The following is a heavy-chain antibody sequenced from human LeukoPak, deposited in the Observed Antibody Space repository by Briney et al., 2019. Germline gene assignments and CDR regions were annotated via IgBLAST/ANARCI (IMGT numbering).Heavy chain of an antibody. CDR3: CRVSGSDLFFDY. Sequence: PSETLSLTCSVSGVSITSYYWTWIRQPPGKGLEWVGYIYYNGTTDYNPSLKSRVIISADTSKNQFSLRLSSVTAADTAVYYCCRVSGSDLFFDYWGQGTLVTVSS. CDR1: GVSITSYY. D-gene: IGHD2-21*02. V-gene: IGHV4-59*08. CDR2: IYYNGTT. J-gene: IGHJ4*02.